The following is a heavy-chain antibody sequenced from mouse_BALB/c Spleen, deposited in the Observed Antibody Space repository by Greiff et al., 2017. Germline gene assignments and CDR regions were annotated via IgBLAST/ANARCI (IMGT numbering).Heavy chain of an antibody. CDR2: IWSGGRT. D-gene: IGHD4-1*02. Sequence: VQLKESGPGLVQPSQSLSITCTVSGFSLTSYGVHWVRQSPGKGLEWLGVIWSGGRTDYNAAFISRLSISKDNSKSQVFFKMNSLQANDTAIDYCARINWDDGYYYAMDYWGQGTSVTVSS. V-gene: IGHV2-2*02. CDR1: GFSLTSYG. CDR3: ARINWDDGYYYAMDY. J-gene: IGHJ4*01.